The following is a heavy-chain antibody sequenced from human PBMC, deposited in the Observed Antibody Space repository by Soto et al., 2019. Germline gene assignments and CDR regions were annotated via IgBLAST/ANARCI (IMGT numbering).Heavy chain of an antibody. J-gene: IGHJ4*02. CDR1: GFTFSSYA. D-gene: IGHD6-19*01. Sequence: QVQLVESGGGVVQPGRSLRLSCAASGFTFSSYAMHWVRQAPGKGLEWVAVISYDGSNKYYADSVKGRFTISRDNSKTLYPQSNSQRAEDTAVYYCVRDMSTYRSGWHNRHFDYWGQGTLVTVSS. V-gene: IGHV3-30-3*01. CDR2: ISYDGSNK. CDR3: VRDMSTYRSGWHNRHFDY.